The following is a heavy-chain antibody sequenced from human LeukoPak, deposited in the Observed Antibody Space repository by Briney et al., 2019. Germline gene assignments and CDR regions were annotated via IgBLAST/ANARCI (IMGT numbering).Heavy chain of an antibody. J-gene: IGHJ4*02. CDR2: IYTSGST. CDR1: GGSISSYY. D-gene: IGHD3-3*01. Sequence: PSETLSLTCTVSGGSISSYYWSWLRQPAGKGLEWIGRIYTSGSTNYNPSLKSRVTMSVDTSKNQFSLTLSSVTAADTAVYYCARDRLRFLESMVYYFDYWGQGTLVTVSS. CDR3: ARDRLRFLESMVYYFDY. V-gene: IGHV4-4*07.